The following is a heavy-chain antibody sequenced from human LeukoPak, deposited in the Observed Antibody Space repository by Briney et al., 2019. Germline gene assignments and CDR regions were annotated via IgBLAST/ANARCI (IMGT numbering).Heavy chain of an antibody. V-gene: IGHV4-31*03. CDR3: ASTIVLMVYATPY. CDR2: IYYSGST. Sequence: SETLSLTCTVSGGSISSGGYYWSWIRQHPGKGLEWIGYIYYSGSTYYNPSLKSRVTISVDTSKNQFSLKLSSVTAADTAVYYCASTIVLMVYATPYWGQGTLVTVSS. J-gene: IGHJ4*02. D-gene: IGHD2-8*01. CDR1: GGSISSGGYY.